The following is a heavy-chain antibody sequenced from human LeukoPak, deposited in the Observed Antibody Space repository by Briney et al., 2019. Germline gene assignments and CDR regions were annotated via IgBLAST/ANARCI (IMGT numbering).Heavy chain of an antibody. CDR2: ISAYNGNT. CDR3: ARDAISRSYSYFDY. CDR1: GYTFTSYG. V-gene: IGHV1-18*01. D-gene: IGHD1-26*01. Sequence: ASVKVSCKASGYTFTSYGITWVRQAPGHGLEWMGWISAYNGNTNYAQKFQGRVTITADKSTSTAYMELSSLRSEDTAVYYCARDAISRSYSYFDYGGQGTLVTVSS. J-gene: IGHJ4*02.